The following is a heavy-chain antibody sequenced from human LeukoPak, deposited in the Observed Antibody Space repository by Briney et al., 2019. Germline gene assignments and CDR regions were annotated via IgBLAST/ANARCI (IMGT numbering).Heavy chain of an antibody. J-gene: IGHJ4*02. V-gene: IGHV4-59*12. CDR2: IYYSGST. Sequence: PSETLSLTCTVSGGSISSYYWSWIRQPPGKGLEWIGYIYYSGSTNYNPSLESRVIISVDTSKNQFSLKLSSVTAADTAVYYCARSLYYTVGYTSAPDYWGQGTLVTVSS. D-gene: IGHD3-3*01. CDR3: ARSLYYTVGYTSAPDY. CDR1: GGSISSYY.